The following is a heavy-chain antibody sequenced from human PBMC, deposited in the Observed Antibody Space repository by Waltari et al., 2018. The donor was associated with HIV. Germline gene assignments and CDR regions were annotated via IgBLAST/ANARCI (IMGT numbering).Heavy chain of an antibody. V-gene: IGHV4-34*01. D-gene: IGHD2-2*01. Sequence: QVQLQQWGAGLLKPSETLSLTCAVDGGSFSGYYWSWIRQPPGKGLEWIGEINHSGSTNYNPSLKSRVTISVDTSKNQFSLKLSSVTAADTAVYYCAREGTIVVVPAAPDRMDWFDPWGQGTLVTVSS. CDR1: GGSFSGYY. J-gene: IGHJ5*02. CDR2: INHSGST. CDR3: AREGTIVVVPAAPDRMDWFDP.